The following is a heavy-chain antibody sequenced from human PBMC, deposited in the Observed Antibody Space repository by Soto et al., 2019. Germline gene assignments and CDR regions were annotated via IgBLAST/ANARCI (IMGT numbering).Heavy chain of an antibody. D-gene: IGHD4-4*01. V-gene: IGHV4-34*01. CDR1: GGSFSGYY. CDR3: ARYMTTVTEDPYYYYYMDV. Sequence: SETLSLTCAVYGGSFSGYYWSWIRQPPGKGLEWIGEINHSGSTNYNPSLKSRVTISVDTSKNQFSLKLSSVTAADTAVYYCARYMTTVTEDPYYYYYMDVWGKGTTVTVSS. CDR2: INHSGST. J-gene: IGHJ6*03.